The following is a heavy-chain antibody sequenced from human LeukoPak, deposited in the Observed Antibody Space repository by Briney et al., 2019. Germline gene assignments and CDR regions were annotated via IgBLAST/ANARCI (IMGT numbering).Heavy chain of an antibody. D-gene: IGHD1-14*01. J-gene: IGHJ5*02. CDR2: INPSGGST. V-gene: IGHV1-46*01. CDR3: VRDPPERPNWFDP. CDR1: GYTFTSYY. Sequence: ASVKVSCKASGYTFTSYYMHWVRQAPGQGLEWMGIINPSGGSTSYAQKFQGRVTMTRDTSTSTAYMELSSLRSDDTAVYYCVRDPPERPNWFDPWGQGTLVTVSS.